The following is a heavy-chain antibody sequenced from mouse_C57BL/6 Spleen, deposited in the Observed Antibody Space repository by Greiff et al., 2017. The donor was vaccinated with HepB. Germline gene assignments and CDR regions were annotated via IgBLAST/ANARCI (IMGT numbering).Heavy chain of an antibody. CDR3: AREGGRD. J-gene: IGHJ3*01. CDR2: ISYDGSN. V-gene: IGHV3-6*01. Sequence: EVKLQESGPGLVKPSQSLSLTCSVTGYSITSGYYWNWIRQFPGNKLEWMGYISYDGSNNYNPSLKNRISITRDTSKNQFFLKLNSVTTEDTATYYCAREGGRDWGQGTLVTVSA. CDR1: GYSITSGYY.